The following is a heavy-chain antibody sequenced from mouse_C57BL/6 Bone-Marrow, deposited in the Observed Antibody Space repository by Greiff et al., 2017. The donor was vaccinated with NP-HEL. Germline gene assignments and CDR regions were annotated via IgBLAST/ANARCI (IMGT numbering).Heavy chain of an antibody. Sequence: EVQLQQSGAELVRPGASVKLSCTASGFNIKDYYMHWVKQRPEQGLEWIGRIDPEDGDTEYAPKFQGKATMTVDTSSNTAYLQLSSLTSEDTAVYDCTTRAYCNSRYDFDYWGQGTTLTVSS. D-gene: IGHD2-1*01. V-gene: IGHV14-1*01. J-gene: IGHJ2*01. CDR2: IDPEDGDT. CDR1: GFNIKDYY. CDR3: TTRAYCNSRYDFDY.